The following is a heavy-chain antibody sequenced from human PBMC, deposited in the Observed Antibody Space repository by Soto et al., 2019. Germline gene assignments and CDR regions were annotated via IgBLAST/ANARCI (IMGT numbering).Heavy chain of an antibody. Sequence: PSETLSLTCTVSGDSISSYYWSWIRQPPGKGLEWIGYIYYSGSTNYNPSLKSRVTISVDTSKNQFSLKLSSVTAADTAVYYCARNYYDSSGSGFDNWLDPWGQG. CDR3: ARNYYDSSGSGFDNWLDP. CDR2: IYYSGST. D-gene: IGHD3-22*01. V-gene: IGHV4-59*01. J-gene: IGHJ5*02. CDR1: GDSISSYY.